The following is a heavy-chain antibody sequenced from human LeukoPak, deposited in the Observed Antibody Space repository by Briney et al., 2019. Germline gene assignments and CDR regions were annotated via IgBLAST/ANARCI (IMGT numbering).Heavy chain of an antibody. D-gene: IGHD3-22*01. V-gene: IGHV3-15*01. CDR1: GFTFSNAW. J-gene: IGHJ4*02. Sequence: GGSLRLSCAASGFTFSNAWMSWVRLAPGKGLEWVGRIKSKTDGGTTDYAAPVKGRFTISRDDSKNTLYLQMNSLKTEDTAVYYCTTDSSGYYEGYFDYWAQGTLVTVSS. CDR3: TTDSSGYYEGYFDY. CDR2: IKSKTDGGTT.